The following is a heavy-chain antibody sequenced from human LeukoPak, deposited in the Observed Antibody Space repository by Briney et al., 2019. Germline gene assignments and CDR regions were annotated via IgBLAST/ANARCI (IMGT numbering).Heavy chain of an antibody. V-gene: IGHV1-69*01. J-gene: IGHJ5*02. CDR2: IIPIFGTA. D-gene: IGHD3-10*01. CDR3: AREGNYYGSGSYYSWFDP. CDR1: GGTFSSYA. Sequence: SVKVSCKASGGTFSSYAISWVRQAPGQGLEWMGGIIPIFGTANYTQKFQGRVMITADESTSTAYMELSSLRSEDTAVYYCAREGNYYGSGSYYSWFDPWGQGTLVTVSS.